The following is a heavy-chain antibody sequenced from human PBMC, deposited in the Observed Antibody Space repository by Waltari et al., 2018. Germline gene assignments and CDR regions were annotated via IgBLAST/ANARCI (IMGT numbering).Heavy chain of an antibody. CDR3: ARDGQGRRISLAAAGYYYGMDV. J-gene: IGHJ6*02. D-gene: IGHD6-13*01. Sequence: QVQLVQSGAEVKKPGAAVKVSCKAYGYTVTSYAMHWVCQPPGQRPEWMGWINAGNGNTKYSQKFQGRVTITRDTSASTAYMELSSLRSEDTAVYYCARDGQGRRISLAAAGYYYGMDVWGQGTTVTVSS. CDR2: INAGNGNT. CDR1: GYTVTSYA. V-gene: IGHV1-3*01.